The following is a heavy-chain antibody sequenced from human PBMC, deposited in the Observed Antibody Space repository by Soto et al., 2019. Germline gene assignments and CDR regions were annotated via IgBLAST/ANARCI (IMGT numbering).Heavy chain of an antibody. CDR2: INHSGST. Sequence: PSETLSLTCAVYGGSFSDYYWTWIRQPPGKGLEWIGEINHSGSTNYNPSLKSRVTISVDTSKNQFSLRLSSVTAADTAVYYCARGPALGCSITSCFLDYWGQETLVTVSS. CDR3: ARGPALGCSITSCFLDY. D-gene: IGHD2-2*01. J-gene: IGHJ4*02. V-gene: IGHV4-34*01. CDR1: GGSFSDYY.